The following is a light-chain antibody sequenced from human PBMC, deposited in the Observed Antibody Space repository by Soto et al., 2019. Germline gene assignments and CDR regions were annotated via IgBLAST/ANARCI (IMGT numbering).Light chain of an antibody. CDR2: EVN. CDR3: CSYAGYSKGV. J-gene: IGLJ3*02. CDR1: SSDVGTFDF. V-gene: IGLV2-23*02. Sequence: QSVLTQPASVSGSPGQSITISCAGSSSDVGTFDFVSWYQQHPGKAPKVIIYEVNKRPSGVSNRFSASKSGNTASLTISGLQPADEADYFCCSYAGYSKGVFGGGTKVTVL.